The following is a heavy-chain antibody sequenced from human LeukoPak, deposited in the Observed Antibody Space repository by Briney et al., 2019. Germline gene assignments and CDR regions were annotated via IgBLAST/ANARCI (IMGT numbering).Heavy chain of an antibody. J-gene: IGHJ4*02. Sequence: ASVKVSCKASGYTFTGYYMHWARQAPGQGLEWMGRINPNSGGTNYAQKFQGRVTMTRDTSISTAYMELSRLRSDDTAVYYCARDYGKISPGTVETDYWGQGTLVTVSS. CDR2: INPNSGGT. CDR3: ARDYGKISPGTVETDY. D-gene: IGHD1-14*01. V-gene: IGHV1-2*06. CDR1: GYTFTGYY.